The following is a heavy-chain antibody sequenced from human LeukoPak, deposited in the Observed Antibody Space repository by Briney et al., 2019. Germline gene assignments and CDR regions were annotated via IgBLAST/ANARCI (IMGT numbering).Heavy chain of an antibody. CDR2: IYSGGST. CDR3: ASLPLLSHYYGMGV. J-gene: IGHJ6*02. CDR1: GFTVSSNY. Sequence: PGGSLRLSCAASGFTVSSNYMSWVRQAPGKGLEWVSVIYSGGSTYYADSVKGRFTISRDNSKNTLYLQMNSLRAEDTAVYCCASLPLLSHYYGMGVWGQGTTVTVSS. V-gene: IGHV3-53*01. D-gene: IGHD5/OR15-5a*01.